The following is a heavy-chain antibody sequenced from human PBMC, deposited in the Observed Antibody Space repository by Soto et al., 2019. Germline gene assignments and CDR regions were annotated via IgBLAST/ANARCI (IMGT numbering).Heavy chain of an antibody. J-gene: IGHJ4*02. Sequence: SETLSLTCTFSGGSISSGGYYWSWIRQHPGKGLEWIGYIYYSGSTYYNPSLKSRVTIPVDTSKNQFSLKLSSVTAADTAVYYCAREEMVRGVYVDYWGQGTLVTVSS. CDR1: GGSISSGGYY. V-gene: IGHV4-31*03. D-gene: IGHD3-10*01. CDR2: IYYSGST. CDR3: AREEMVRGVYVDY.